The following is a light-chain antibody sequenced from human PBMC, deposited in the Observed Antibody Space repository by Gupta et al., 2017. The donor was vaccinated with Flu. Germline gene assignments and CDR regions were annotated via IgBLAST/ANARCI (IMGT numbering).Light chain of an antibody. J-gene: IGKJ4*01. CDR2: RAS. Sequence: DIQMTQSPSTLSASVGDRVTITCRASQSISTWLAWYRQTPGKAPKLLIYRASTLESGVPPRFSGSGSRTEFTLTISTLQPDDCATYYCQQNDNFSLTFGGGTKGEIK. CDR1: QSISTW. CDR3: QQNDNFSLT. V-gene: IGKV1-5*03.